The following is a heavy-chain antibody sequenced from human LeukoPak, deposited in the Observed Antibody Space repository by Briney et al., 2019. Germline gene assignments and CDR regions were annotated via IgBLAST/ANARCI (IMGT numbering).Heavy chain of an antibody. D-gene: IGHD3-16*02. CDR3: TRQRTYYDYVWWSYRYQPYFDY. CDR1: GYPFTSYG. J-gene: IGHJ4*02. V-gene: IGHV1-18*01. Sequence: ASVKVSCKASGYPFTSYGIRGVRQAPGQGLEWMGWISAYNGNTNYAQKPQGRVTMTTDTSTSTAYMELRSLRSDDTAVYYCTRQRTYYDYVWWSYRYQPYFDYWGQGTLVTVSS. CDR2: ISAYNGNT.